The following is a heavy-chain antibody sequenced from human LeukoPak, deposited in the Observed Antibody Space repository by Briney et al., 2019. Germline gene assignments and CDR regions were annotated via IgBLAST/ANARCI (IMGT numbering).Heavy chain of an antibody. J-gene: IGHJ3*02. Sequence: ASVKVSCKASGYTFTNYAVNWVRQAPGQGLEWMGWINTNTGNPTYAQGFTGRFVFSLDTPVSTAYLQISSLKAEDTAVYYCAKRGVGRAFDIWGQGTMVTVSS. CDR1: GYTFTNYA. V-gene: IGHV7-4-1*02. CDR2: INTNTGNP. D-gene: IGHD1-26*01. CDR3: AKRGVGRAFDI.